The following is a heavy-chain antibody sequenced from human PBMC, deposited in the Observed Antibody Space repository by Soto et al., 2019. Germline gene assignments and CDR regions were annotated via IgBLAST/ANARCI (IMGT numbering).Heavy chain of an antibody. J-gene: IGHJ4*02. CDR3: VREYGDYPTSDY. Sequence: EVQLVESGGGLVQPGGSLRLSCAASGFTFSSYWMYWVRQAPGKGLVWVSRINSDGSSTSYADSVKGRFTISRDNAKNALYLQMDSLRAEDTAVYYCVREYGDYPTSDYWGQGNLVTVSS. CDR2: INSDGSST. CDR1: GFTFSSYW. V-gene: IGHV3-74*01. D-gene: IGHD4-17*01.